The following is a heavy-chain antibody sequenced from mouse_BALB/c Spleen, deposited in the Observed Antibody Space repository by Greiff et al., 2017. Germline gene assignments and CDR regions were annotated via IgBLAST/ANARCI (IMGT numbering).Heavy chain of an antibody. Sequence: EVQLQQSGAELVKPGASVKLSCTASGFNIKDTYMHWVKQRPEQGLEWIGRIDPANGNTKYDPKFQGKATITADTSSNTAYLQLSSLTSEDTAVYYCARGYDGYSWYFDVWGAGTTVTVSS. CDR3: ARGYDGYSWYFDV. CDR2: IDPANGNT. V-gene: IGHV14-3*02. CDR1: GFNIKDTY. J-gene: IGHJ1*01. D-gene: IGHD2-3*01.